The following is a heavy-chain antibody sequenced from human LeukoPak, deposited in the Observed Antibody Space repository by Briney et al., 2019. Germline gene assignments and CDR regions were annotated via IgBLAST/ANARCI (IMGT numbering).Heavy chain of an antibody. Sequence: GGSLRLSSAASRFTFRSYAMSWVRQAPGKGLEWVSAISGSGGSTYYADSVKGRFTISRDNSKNTLYLQMNSLRVEDTAVYYCAKDRVEVPTAIAYWGQGTLVTVSS. CDR3: AKDRVEVPTAIAY. D-gene: IGHD2-2*02. CDR1: RFTFRSYA. J-gene: IGHJ4*02. V-gene: IGHV3-23*01. CDR2: ISGSGGST.